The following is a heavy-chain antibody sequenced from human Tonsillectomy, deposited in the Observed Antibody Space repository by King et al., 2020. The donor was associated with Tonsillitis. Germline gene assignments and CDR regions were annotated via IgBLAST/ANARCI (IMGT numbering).Heavy chain of an antibody. J-gene: IGHJ6*02. Sequence: VQLVESGGGLVQPGRSLRLSCAASGFTFDDYAMHWVRQAPGRGLEWVSGISWNSGSIDYADSVKGRFTISRDNAKNSLYLQMNSLRAEETALYFCAKDIALTIFGMDVWGQGTTVTVSS. CDR1: GFTFDDYA. CDR3: AKDIALTIFGMDV. D-gene: IGHD3-3*02. CDR2: ISWNSGSI. V-gene: IGHV3-9*01.